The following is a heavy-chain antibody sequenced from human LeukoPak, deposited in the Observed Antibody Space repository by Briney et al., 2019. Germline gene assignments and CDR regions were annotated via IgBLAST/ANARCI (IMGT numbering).Heavy chain of an antibody. CDR1: GGSISSGGYS. V-gene: IGHV4-30-2*01. CDR3: ARGRIGRQQLIDY. CDR2: IYHSGST. Sequence: SQTLSLTCAVSGGSISSGGYSWSWIRQPPGKGLEWIGYIYHSGSTNYNPSLKSRVTISVDTSKNQFSLKLSSVTAADTAVYYCARGRIGRQQLIDYWGQGTLVTVSS. D-gene: IGHD6-13*01. J-gene: IGHJ4*02.